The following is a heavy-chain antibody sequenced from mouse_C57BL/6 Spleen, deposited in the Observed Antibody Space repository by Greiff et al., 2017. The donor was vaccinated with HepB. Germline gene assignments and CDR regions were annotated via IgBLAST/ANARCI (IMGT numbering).Heavy chain of an antibody. CDR2: IHPNSGST. CDR3: ARHYDYDGDWYFDD. Sequence: QVQLQQPGAELVKPGASVKLSCKASGYTFTSYWMHWVKQRPGQGLEWIGMIHPNSGSTNYNEKFKSKATLTVDKSSSTAYMQLSSLTSEDSAVYYCARHYDYDGDWYFDDWGTGTTVTVSS. CDR1: GYTFTSYW. V-gene: IGHV1-64*01. D-gene: IGHD2-4*01. J-gene: IGHJ1*03.